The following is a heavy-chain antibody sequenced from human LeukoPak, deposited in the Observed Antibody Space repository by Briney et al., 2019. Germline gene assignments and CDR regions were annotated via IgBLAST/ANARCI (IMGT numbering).Heavy chain of an antibody. J-gene: IGHJ3*02. Sequence: GGSLRLSCAASGFIVSSRAMSWVRQAPGKGLEWLSSITNNAGKTYYAASVKGRFTISRDESQNTVYLAMSSLRVEDTAVYYCAKDKLGATGDAFDIWGQGTVVTVSS. V-gene: IGHV3-23*01. D-gene: IGHD1-26*01. CDR2: ITNNAGKT. CDR3: AKDKLGATGDAFDI. CDR1: GFIVSSRA.